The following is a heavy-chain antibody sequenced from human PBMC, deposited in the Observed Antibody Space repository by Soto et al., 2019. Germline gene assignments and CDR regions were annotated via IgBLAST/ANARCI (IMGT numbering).Heavy chain of an antibody. J-gene: IGHJ6*02. D-gene: IGHD2-21*02. CDR2: ISGSGGST. Sequence: SLRLSCAASGFTFSSYAMSWVRQAPGKGLEWVSAISGSGGSTYYADSVKGRFTISRDNSKNTLYLQMNSLRAEDTAVYYCARTVGDLYYYYYGMDVWGQGTTVTVSS. CDR3: ARTVGDLYYYYYGMDV. CDR1: GFTFSSYA. V-gene: IGHV3-23*01.